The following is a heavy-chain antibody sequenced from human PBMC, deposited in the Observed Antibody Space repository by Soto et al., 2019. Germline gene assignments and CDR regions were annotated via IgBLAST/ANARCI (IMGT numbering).Heavy chain of an antibody. V-gene: IGHV4-30-4*08. Sequence: SETLSLTCTVSGDSITSGGYYWSWLRQPPGKGLEWIGYIYHSGGASYNPSLRGRAVISIDTSKNQFSLKLSSVTAADTAVYYCARDPPMAPPGYYYGMDVWGQGTTVTVSS. J-gene: IGHJ6*02. CDR1: GDSITSGGYY. CDR2: IYHSGGA. D-gene: IGHD3-10*01. CDR3: ARDPPMAPPGYYYGMDV.